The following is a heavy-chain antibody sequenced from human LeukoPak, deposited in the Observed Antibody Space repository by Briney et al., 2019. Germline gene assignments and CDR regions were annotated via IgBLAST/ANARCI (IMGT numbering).Heavy chain of an antibody. CDR2: ISYDGSNK. V-gene: IGHV3-30*03. CDR1: GFTSSNNA. Sequence: GGSLRLSCAASGFTSSNNAMHWVRQAPGKGLEWVAVISYDGSNKYHADSVKGPFTISRDNSRNTVYLQMTSLRAEATAVHYCAGGGHVGSVTYSPYYYWGQGDLVTVSS. CDR3: AGGGHVGSVTYSPYYY. J-gene: IGHJ4*02. D-gene: IGHD3-10*01.